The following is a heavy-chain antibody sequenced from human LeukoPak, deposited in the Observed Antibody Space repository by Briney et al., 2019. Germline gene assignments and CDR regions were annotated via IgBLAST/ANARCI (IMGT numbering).Heavy chain of an antibody. Sequence: GASVKVSCKASGGTFSSYAISWVRQAPGQGLEWMGGIIPIFGTANYAQKFQGRVTITADESTSTAYMELSSLRSEDTAVYYCARKLNGYSGSYPQWGQGTLVTVSS. V-gene: IGHV1-69*13. CDR3: ARKLNGYSGSYPQ. D-gene: IGHD1-26*01. CDR2: IIPIFGTA. J-gene: IGHJ4*02. CDR1: GGTFSSYA.